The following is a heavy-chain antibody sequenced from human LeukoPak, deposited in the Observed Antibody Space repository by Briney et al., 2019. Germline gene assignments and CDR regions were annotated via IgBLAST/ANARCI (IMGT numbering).Heavy chain of an antibody. D-gene: IGHD6-19*01. CDR2: IFNDGSRT. Sequence: PGGSLRLSCAASGFTFSSYWMHWVSQAPGKGLVWVSRIFNDGSRTNYADSVNGRLTISRDNAKNTLYLQLNSLTVEDTAVYYCARGHISGYYTDYWGQGSLVTVSS. J-gene: IGHJ4*02. CDR3: ARGHISGYYTDY. V-gene: IGHV3-74*01. CDR1: GFTFSSYW.